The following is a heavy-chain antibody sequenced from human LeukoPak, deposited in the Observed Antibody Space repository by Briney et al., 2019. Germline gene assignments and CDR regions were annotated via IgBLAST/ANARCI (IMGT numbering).Heavy chain of an antibody. CDR2: IYPGDSDT. V-gene: IGHV5-51*01. D-gene: IGHD3-10*01. J-gene: IGHJ3*02. CDR3: ASQGYYYGSGSYSDAFDI. CDR1: GYSFTSYW. Sequence: GESLKISCKGSGYSFTSYWIGWVRQMPGKGLEWMGIIYPGDSDTRYSPSFQGQVTISADKSISTAYLQWSSLKASDTAMYYCASQGYYYGSGSYSDAFDIWSQGTMVTVSS.